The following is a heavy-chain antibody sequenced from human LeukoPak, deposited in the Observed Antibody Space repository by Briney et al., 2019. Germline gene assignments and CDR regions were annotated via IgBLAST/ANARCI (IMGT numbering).Heavy chain of an antibody. CDR3: ARDPRGKVQQWGNGWFDP. D-gene: IGHD1-1*01. Sequence: KPSETLSLTCTVSGGSISSSVYYWGWIRQPPGKGLEWIGSIYYTGSTYYNPSLKSPVPISMDPSRNQFSLKLNSVTTADTAVYYCARDPRGKVQQWGNGWFDPWGQGTLVTVSS. V-gene: IGHV4-39*07. CDR2: IYYTGST. J-gene: IGHJ5*02. CDR1: GGSISSSVYY.